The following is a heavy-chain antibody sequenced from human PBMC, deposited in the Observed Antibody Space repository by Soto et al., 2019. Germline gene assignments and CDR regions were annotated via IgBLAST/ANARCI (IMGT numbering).Heavy chain of an antibody. V-gene: IGHV1-18*01. J-gene: IGHJ6*02. D-gene: IGHD6-19*01. CDR1: GYTFTSYG. CDR2: ISAYNGNT. Sequence: QVQLVQSGAEVKKPGASVKVSCKASGYTFTSYGISWVRQAPGQGLEWMGWISAYNGNTNYAQKLQGRVTMTTDTTTSTAYMEVRSPGSDDTAVYYRARGPYPIAVEYYYYGMDVWGQGTTVTVSS. CDR3: ARGPYPIAVEYYYYGMDV.